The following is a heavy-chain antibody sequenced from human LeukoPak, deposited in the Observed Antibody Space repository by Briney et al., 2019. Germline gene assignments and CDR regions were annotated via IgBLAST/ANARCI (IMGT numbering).Heavy chain of an antibody. CDR2: ISSSGGTI. D-gene: IGHD3-16*01. Sequence: GGSLRLSCAASGFTFSSYEMNWVRQAPGKGLEWVSFISSSGGTIYYADPVKGRFTISRDNAKNSLYLQMNSLRAEDTAVYYCARDSPRWGFYYWGQGTLVTVSS. CDR1: GFTFSSYE. V-gene: IGHV3-48*03. CDR3: ARDSPRWGFYY. J-gene: IGHJ4*02.